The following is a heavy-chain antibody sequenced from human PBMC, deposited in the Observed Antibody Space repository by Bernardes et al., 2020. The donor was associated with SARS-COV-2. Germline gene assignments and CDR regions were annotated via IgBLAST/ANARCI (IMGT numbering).Heavy chain of an antibody. V-gene: IGHV1-69*06. Sequence: SVKVSCKAPGGTFSSYPYSWVRQAPGQGLEWMGGIIPIFGRTNHAQKFQGRVTITADKSTTTVYMELSSLKSEDTALYYCARGGARELAVTGAGARAFDFWGQGTLVTVSS. CDR3: ARGGARELAVTGAGARAFDF. J-gene: IGHJ4*02. CDR1: GGTFSSYP. D-gene: IGHD3-9*01. CDR2: IIPIFGRT.